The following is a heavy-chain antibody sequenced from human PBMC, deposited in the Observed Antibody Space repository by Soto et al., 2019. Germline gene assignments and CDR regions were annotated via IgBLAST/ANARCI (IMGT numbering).Heavy chain of an antibody. CDR1: GYSFAGYW. V-gene: IGHV5-10-1*01. D-gene: IGHD3-22*01. J-gene: IGHJ4*01. CDR2: IDPSDSHT. CDR3: ARQIYDSDTGPNFQYYFDS. Sequence: GASLKISCKGSGYSFAGYWITWVRQKPGKGLEWMGRIDPSDSHTYYSPSFRGHVTISVTKSITTVFLQWRSLRASDTAMYYCARQIYDSDTGPNFQYYFDSWGQGTPVTVSS.